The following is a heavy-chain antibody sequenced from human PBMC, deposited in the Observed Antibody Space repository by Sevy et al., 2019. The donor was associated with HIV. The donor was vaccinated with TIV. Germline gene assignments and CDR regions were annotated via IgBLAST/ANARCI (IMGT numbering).Heavy chain of an antibody. Sequence: GGSLRLSCVASGFTFNTYAMSWVRQAPGKGLEWVSAIRGSGSSTYYAAAVQGRFTISRDNSKNTLYLQMNILRAEDTAVYYCAKEVPGYNYDTSGSFDYWGQGTLVTVSS. V-gene: IGHV3-23*01. CDR2: IRGSGSST. D-gene: IGHD3-22*01. J-gene: IGHJ4*02. CDR1: GFTFNTYA. CDR3: AKEVPGYNYDTSGSFDY.